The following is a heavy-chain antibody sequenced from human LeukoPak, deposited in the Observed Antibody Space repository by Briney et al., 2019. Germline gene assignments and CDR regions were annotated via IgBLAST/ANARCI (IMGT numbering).Heavy chain of an antibody. J-gene: IGHJ4*02. V-gene: IGHV3-7*01. CDR2: IKQDGSEK. CDR3: ARDPPYGVSNVRSGYQDY. CDR1: GFTFSSYW. D-gene: IGHD3-3*01. Sequence: PGGSLRLSCAASGFTFSSYWMSWVRQAPGKGPEWVANIKQDGSEKYYVDSVKGRFTISRDNANNSLYLQMNSLRAEDTAVYYCARDPPYGVSNVRSGYQDYWGQGTLVTVSS.